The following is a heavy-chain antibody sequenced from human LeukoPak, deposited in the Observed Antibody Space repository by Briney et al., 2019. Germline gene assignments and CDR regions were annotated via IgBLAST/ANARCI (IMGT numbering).Heavy chain of an antibody. Sequence: GASVKVSCKASGYTFTGYYMHWVRQAPGQGLEWMGIINPSGGSTSYAQKFQGRVTMTRDMSTSTVYTELSSLRSEDTAVYYCARERGDSSSWNPVDYWGQGTLVTVSS. CDR2: INPSGGST. D-gene: IGHD6-13*01. CDR3: ARERGDSSSWNPVDY. CDR1: GYTFTGYY. V-gene: IGHV1-46*01. J-gene: IGHJ4*02.